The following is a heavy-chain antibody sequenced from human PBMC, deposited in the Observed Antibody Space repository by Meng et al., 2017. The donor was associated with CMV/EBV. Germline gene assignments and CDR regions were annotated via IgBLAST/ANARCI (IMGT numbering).Heavy chain of an antibody. Sequence: SVKVSCKASGCTFSSYAISWVRQAPGQGLEWMGGIIPILGIANYAQKFQGRVTITADKSTSTAYMELSSLRSEDTAVYHCARDRLQFPHNYAFDIWGQGTLVTVSS. CDR1: GCTFSSYA. J-gene: IGHJ3*02. CDR3: ARDRLQFPHNYAFDI. V-gene: IGHV1-69*10. CDR2: IIPILGIA. D-gene: IGHD4-11*01.